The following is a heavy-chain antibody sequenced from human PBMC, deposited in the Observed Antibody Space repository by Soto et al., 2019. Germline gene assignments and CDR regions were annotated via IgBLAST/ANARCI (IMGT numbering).Heavy chain of an antibody. CDR1: GFTFSSYG. Sequence: VGSLRLSCAASGFTFSSYGMHWVRQAPGKGLEWVAVISYDGSNKYYADSVKGRFTISRDNSKNTLYLQMNSLRAEDTAVYYCAKHVDTAMADYYYYGMDVWGQGTTVTVSS. D-gene: IGHD5-18*01. CDR2: ISYDGSNK. J-gene: IGHJ6*02. V-gene: IGHV3-30*18. CDR3: AKHVDTAMADYYYYGMDV.